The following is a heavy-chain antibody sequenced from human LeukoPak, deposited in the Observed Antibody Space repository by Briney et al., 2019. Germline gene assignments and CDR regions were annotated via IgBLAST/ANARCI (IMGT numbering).Heavy chain of an antibody. CDR2: INPDGGVT. CDR1: GYTFTSYG. V-gene: IGHV1-2*02. Sequence: ASVKVSCKASGYTFTSYGISWVRQAPGQGLEWMGWINPDGGVTKSAQNFQGRVTMTRDKSINTVYMELSGLTSDDTALYYCARGPNHYYYMDLWGTGTTVSVSS. CDR3: ARGPNHYYYMDL. J-gene: IGHJ6*03. D-gene: IGHD2-8*01.